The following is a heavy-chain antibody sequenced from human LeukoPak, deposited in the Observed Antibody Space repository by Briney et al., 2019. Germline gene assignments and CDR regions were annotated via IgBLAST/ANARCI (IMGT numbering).Heavy chain of an antibody. V-gene: IGHV3-30*04. CDR3: VSGAGGGYSYGYFDY. Sequence: PGGSLRLSCAASGLSFGTYAMHWVRQTPAKGLEWVAVISHDGRHEFYSDSVKGRFTISRDNSKTMVSLQMNSLRLGDTAVYYCVSGAGGGYSYGYFDYWGQGTLVTVSS. CDR2: ISHDGRHE. D-gene: IGHD5-18*01. CDR1: GLSFGTYA. J-gene: IGHJ4*02.